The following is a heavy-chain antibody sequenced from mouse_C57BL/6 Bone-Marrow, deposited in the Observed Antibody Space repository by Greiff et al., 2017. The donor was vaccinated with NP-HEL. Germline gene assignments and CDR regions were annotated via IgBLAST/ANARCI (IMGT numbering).Heavy chain of an antibody. CDR3: ATSQWGDSKRAMDY. D-gene: IGHD2-5*01. J-gene: IGHJ2*01. V-gene: IGHV3-6*01. CDR1: GYSITSGYY. Sequence: EVQLQESGPGLVKPSQSLSLTCSVTGYSITSGYYCYWIRKSPRNKLELMGYITYDGSNNYNPSLKNRITITPDTSTNQSFLKLNSLTTEDTATYDGATSQWGDSKRAMDYWGQGTTLTVSS. CDR2: ITYDGSN.